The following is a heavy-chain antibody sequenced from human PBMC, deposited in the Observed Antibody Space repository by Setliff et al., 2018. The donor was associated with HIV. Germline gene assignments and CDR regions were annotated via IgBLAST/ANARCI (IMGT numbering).Heavy chain of an antibody. V-gene: IGHV1-3*01. CDR1: GNTFARQSHD. J-gene: IGHJ5*02. CDR2: INLVTGKT. Sequence: ASVKVSCKTSGNTFARQSHDLHWVRQVPGQGLEWMGWINLVTGKTAYLQKFQGRVTITRDTSASTAYMEMRSLTSNDTAVYYCARDGLMITFDLPLVWLDPWGQGTLVTVSS. D-gene: IGHD3-16*01. CDR3: ARDGLMITFDLPLVWLDP.